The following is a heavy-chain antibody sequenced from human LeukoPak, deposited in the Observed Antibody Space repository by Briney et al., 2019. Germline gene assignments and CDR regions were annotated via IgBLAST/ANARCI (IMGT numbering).Heavy chain of an antibody. CDR2: IFQTGST. Sequence: SETLSLTCAVSGTSINNNKWWSWVRQAPGKGLEWIGEIFQTGSTNYNPSLKSRVTISVDTSKNQFSLKLSSVTAADTAVYYCARMTTVVTRSWFDPWGQGTLVTVSS. V-gene: IGHV4-4*02. CDR3: ARMTTVVTRSWFDP. CDR1: GTSINNNKW. J-gene: IGHJ5*02. D-gene: IGHD4-23*01.